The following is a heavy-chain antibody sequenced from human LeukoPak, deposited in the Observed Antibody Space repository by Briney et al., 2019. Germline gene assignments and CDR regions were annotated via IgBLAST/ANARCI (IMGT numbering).Heavy chain of an antibody. CDR3: TRIRSSSSFLRVFYI. V-gene: IGHV4-34*01. Sequence: PSETLSLTCGVYAGSFSGYYWSWIRQPPGKGLEWIGEIDQRGNKNYNPSLQSRVTISLDTSQNQFSLRLSSLTAADTAVYHCTRIRSSSSFLRVFYIWGQGTMVTVSS. J-gene: IGHJ3*02. CDR2: IDQRGNK. CDR1: AGSFSGYY. D-gene: IGHD2/OR15-2a*01.